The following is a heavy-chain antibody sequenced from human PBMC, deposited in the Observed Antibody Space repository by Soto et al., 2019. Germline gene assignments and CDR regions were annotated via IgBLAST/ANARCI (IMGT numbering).Heavy chain of an antibody. Sequence: ASVKVSCKASGYTFTSYYMHWVRQAPGRGLEWMGIINPSGGSTSYAQKFQGRVTMTRDTSTSTVYMELSSLRSEDTAVYYCARGDRFGRDGYNYGGAPRNWFDPWGQGTLVTVSS. J-gene: IGHJ5*02. CDR3: ARGDRFGRDGYNYGGAPRNWFDP. D-gene: IGHD5-12*01. V-gene: IGHV1-46*01. CDR1: GYTFTSYY. CDR2: INPSGGST.